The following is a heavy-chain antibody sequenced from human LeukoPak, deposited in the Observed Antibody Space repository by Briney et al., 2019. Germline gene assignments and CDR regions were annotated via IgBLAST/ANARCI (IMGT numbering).Heavy chain of an antibody. CDR2: IYYRGST. D-gene: IGHD2-21*02. CDR1: GGSISGSPYY. V-gene: IGHV4-39*01. Sequence: PSETLSLTCSVSGGSISGSPYYWGWIRQPPGKGLEWVGNIYYRGSTYYNPSLKSRVIMSIDTSKNQFSLKVNSVTATDTAVYYCAKTVWSRLAAGLDSWGQGTLVTVSS. CDR3: AKTVWSRLAAGLDS. J-gene: IGHJ4*02.